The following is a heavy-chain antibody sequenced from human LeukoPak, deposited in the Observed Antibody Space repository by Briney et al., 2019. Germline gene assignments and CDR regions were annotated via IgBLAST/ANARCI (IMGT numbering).Heavy chain of an antibody. D-gene: IGHD2-8*02. CDR2: IYYSGST. CDR1: GGSISSYY. Sequence: SETLSLTCTVSGGSISSYYWSWIRQPPGKGLEWIGYIYYSGSTNYNPSLKSRVTIAVDTSKNQFSLKLSSVTAADTAVYYCARAPGSGGYPDYWGQGTLVTVSS. J-gene: IGHJ4*02. CDR3: ARAPGSGGYPDY. V-gene: IGHV4-59*01.